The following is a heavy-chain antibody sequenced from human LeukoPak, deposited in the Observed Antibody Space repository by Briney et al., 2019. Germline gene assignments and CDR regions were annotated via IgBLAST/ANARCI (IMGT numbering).Heavy chain of an antibody. CDR2: IYYSGST. CDR1: GGSFSGYY. J-gene: IGHJ6*02. V-gene: IGHV4-59*01. CDR3: ARDSSSWYDGYGMDV. Sequence: SETLSLTCGVYGGSFSGYYWSWIRQPPGKGLEWIGYIYYSGSTNYNPSLKSRVTISVDTSKNQFSLKLSSVTAADTAVYYCARDSSSWYDGYGMDVWGQGTTVTVSS. D-gene: IGHD6-13*01.